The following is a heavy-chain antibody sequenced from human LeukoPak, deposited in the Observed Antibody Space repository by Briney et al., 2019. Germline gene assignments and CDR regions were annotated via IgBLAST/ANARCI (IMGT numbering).Heavy chain of an antibody. Sequence: GASVKVSCKASGYTSTSYAISWVRQAPGQGLEWMGGIIPIFGTAHYAQKFQGRVTITADESTSTAYMELSSLRSEDTAEYYCATSDILTGYYDKIRFDYWGQGTLVTVSS. CDR3: ATSDILTGYYDKIRFDY. V-gene: IGHV1-69*13. J-gene: IGHJ4*02. CDR1: GYTSTSYA. D-gene: IGHD3-9*01. CDR2: IIPIFGTA.